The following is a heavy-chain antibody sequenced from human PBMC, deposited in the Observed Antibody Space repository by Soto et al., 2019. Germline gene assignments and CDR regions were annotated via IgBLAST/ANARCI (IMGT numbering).Heavy chain of an antibody. D-gene: IGHD1-26*01. Sequence: GGSLRLSCAASGFTFRTYAMHWVRQAPGKGLEWVAVISYDGSNEYYAKSVKGRFTISRDNSKNTLYLQVNSLRPDDTAVFYCARDRTSQGYRGEWLDLWGQGTLVTVSS. CDR1: GFTFRTYA. CDR3: ARDRTSQGYRGEWLDL. CDR2: ISYDGSNE. J-gene: IGHJ5*02. V-gene: IGHV3-30*03.